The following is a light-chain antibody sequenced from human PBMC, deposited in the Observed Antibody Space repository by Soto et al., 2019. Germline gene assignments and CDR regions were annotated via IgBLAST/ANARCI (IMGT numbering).Light chain of an antibody. J-gene: IGKJ1*01. CDR2: GTS. Sequence: EIVLTQSPGTLSVSPGERATLSCRASQTISTNNLAWYQQKPGQAPSLLIYGTSSRATGIPDRFSGSGSGTDFTLTISRLEPEDSATYYCQQYGSWTFGQGTKVEIK. CDR3: QQYGSWT. CDR1: QTISTNN. V-gene: IGKV3-20*01.